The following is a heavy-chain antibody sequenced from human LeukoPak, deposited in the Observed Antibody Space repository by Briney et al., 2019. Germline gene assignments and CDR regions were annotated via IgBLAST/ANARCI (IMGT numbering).Heavy chain of an antibody. CDR2: ISGSGGST. Sequence: PGGSLRLSCAASGFTFSSYAMSWVRQAPGKGLEWVSAISGSGGSTYYADSVKGRFTISRDNSKNTLYLQMNSLRAEDTAVNYCAKPDCGGDCYSNFDYWGQGTLVTVSS. J-gene: IGHJ4*02. V-gene: IGHV3-23*01. CDR1: GFTFSSYA. CDR3: AKPDCGGDCYSNFDY. D-gene: IGHD2-21*02.